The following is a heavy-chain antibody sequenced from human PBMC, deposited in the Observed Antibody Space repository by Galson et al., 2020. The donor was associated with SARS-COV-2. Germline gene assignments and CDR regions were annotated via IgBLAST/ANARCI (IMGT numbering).Heavy chain of an antibody. CDR1: GFTFRTYD. V-gene: IGHV3-30*18. CDR3: AKHTAPGTWAFSNSSYLRSFGMDV. D-gene: IGHD4-4*01. J-gene: IGHJ6*02. Sequence: GGSLRLSCEASGFTFRTYDMYWVRQAPGKGLEWVAVILYDEIRKYYTDSVKDRFTISRDNSKNTVYLHMNNLRAEDTALYYCAKHTAPGTWAFSNSSYLRSFGMDVYGQGTTVTVSS. CDR2: ILYDEIRK.